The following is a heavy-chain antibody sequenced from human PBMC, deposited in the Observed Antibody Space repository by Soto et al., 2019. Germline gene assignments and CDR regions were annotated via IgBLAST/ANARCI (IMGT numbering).Heavy chain of an antibody. Sequence: SLKISCKGSGYSFTSYWIGWVRQMPGKGLEWMGIIYPGDSDTRYSPSFQGQVTISADKSISTAYLQWSSLKASDTAMYYCARQMTTVTPAFDIWGQGTMVTVSS. CDR3: ARQMTTVTPAFDI. V-gene: IGHV5-51*01. CDR2: IYPGDSDT. D-gene: IGHD4-17*01. J-gene: IGHJ3*02. CDR1: GYSFTSYW.